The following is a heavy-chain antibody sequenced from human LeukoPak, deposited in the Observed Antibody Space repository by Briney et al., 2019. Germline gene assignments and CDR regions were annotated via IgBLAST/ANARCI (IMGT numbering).Heavy chain of an antibody. CDR2: ISGSGGST. D-gene: IGHD5-24*01. CDR1: GFTFSSYA. V-gene: IGHV3-23*01. Sequence: GGSLRLSCAASGFTFSSYAMSWVRQAPGKGLEWVSAISGSGGSTFYADSVKGRFTISRDNSKNTLYLQMNSLRAEDTAVYYCAKGPDGYNDIWLDYWGQGTLVTVSS. J-gene: IGHJ4*02. CDR3: AKGPDGYNDIWLDY.